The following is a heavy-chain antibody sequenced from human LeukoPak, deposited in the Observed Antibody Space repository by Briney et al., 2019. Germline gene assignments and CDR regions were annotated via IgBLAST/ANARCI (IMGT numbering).Heavy chain of an antibody. CDR3: ARSYGTCNWFDS. CDR1: GFTFMNYA. D-gene: IGHD1-14*01. Sequence: GGSLRLSCATSGFTFMNYAMSWVRQAPEKGLEWVSGISGSGGSTYYADSLKGRFTISRDNSKDTLYVQMNSLRAEDTAVYYCARSYGTCNWFDSWGQGTLVTVSS. V-gene: IGHV3-23*01. J-gene: IGHJ5*01. CDR2: ISGSGGST.